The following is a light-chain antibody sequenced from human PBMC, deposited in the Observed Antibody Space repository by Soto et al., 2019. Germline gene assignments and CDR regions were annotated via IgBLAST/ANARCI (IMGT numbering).Light chain of an antibody. CDR1: SGDVGAYNS. Sequence: QSVLTQPDSVSGSPGQSITISCTGTSGDVGAYNSVSWYQQHPGKAPKLMIYDVTNRPSGVSNRFSGSKSGNTASLTISGLQVEDEADYYCSSNTSGTTLYVFGTGTKVTVL. CDR2: DVT. J-gene: IGLJ1*01. CDR3: SSNTSGTTLYV. V-gene: IGLV2-14*01.